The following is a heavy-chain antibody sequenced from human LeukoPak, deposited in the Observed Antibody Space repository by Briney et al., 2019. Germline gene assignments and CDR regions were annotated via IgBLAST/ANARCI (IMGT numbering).Heavy chain of an antibody. V-gene: IGHV4-59*01. Sequence: SETLSLTCTVSGGSISGYYWSWIRQPPGKRLEWIGYMYYSGSTNYNPSLQSRVTMSVDTSKNQFSLRLSSVTAADTAVYHCARGGPNIPDFWGQGTLVTVSS. CDR2: MYYSGST. CDR3: ARGGPNIPDF. J-gene: IGHJ4*02. CDR1: GGSISGYY. D-gene: IGHD2-15*01.